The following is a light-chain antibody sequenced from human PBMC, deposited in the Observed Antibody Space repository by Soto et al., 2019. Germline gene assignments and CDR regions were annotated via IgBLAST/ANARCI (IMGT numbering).Light chain of an antibody. Sequence: DIQMTQSPSTLSGSVGDRVTITCRASQTISSWLAWYQQKPGKAPKLLIYKASTLKSGVPSRFSGSGSGPEFRLTISSLQPDDFATYYCQHYNSYSEALGQGT. J-gene: IGKJ1*01. CDR3: QHYNSYSEA. V-gene: IGKV1-5*03. CDR1: QTISSW. CDR2: KAS.